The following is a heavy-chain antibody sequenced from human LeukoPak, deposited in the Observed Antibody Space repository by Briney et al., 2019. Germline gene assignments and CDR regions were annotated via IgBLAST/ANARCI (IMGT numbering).Heavy chain of an antibody. CDR2: IDESGDST. J-gene: IGHJ4*02. V-gene: IGHV3-23*01. Sequence: GGSLRLSCVASGFTFNDYAMSWVRQAPVKGLEWVSAIDESGDSTYYRDSVKDRFTISRDNSKNTLFPQMNTLRADDTAVYYCASGPFWGYWGQGTLVTVSS. D-gene: IGHD7-27*01. CDR3: ASGPFWGY. CDR1: GFTFNDYA.